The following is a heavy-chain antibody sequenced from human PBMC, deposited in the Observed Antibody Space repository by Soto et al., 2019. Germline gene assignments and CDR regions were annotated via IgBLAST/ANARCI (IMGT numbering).Heavy chain of an antibody. CDR1: GGSISSYY. Sequence: SETLSLTCTVSGGSISSYYWSWIRQPPGQGLEWIGYIYYSGSTNYNPSLKSRVTISVDTSKNQFSLKLRSVTAADTAVYYCARAQLWPPLGFYFDYWGQGTLVTVSS. CDR3: ARAQLWPPLGFYFDY. J-gene: IGHJ4*02. V-gene: IGHV4-59*01. CDR2: IYYSGST. D-gene: IGHD5-18*01.